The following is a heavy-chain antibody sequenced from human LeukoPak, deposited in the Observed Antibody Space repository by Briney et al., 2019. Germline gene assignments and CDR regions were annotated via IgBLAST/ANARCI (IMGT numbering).Heavy chain of an antibody. CDR3: ARFEGNYFDY. V-gene: IGHV4-59*01. Sequence: PSETLPLTCAVYGGSFSGYYWNWIRQPPGKGLEWIGYIYYSGSTNYNPSLKSRVTISVGTSKNQFSLRMSSVTAADTAMYYCARFEGNYFDYWGQGILVTVSS. CDR2: IYYSGST. D-gene: IGHD3-10*01. J-gene: IGHJ4*02. CDR1: GGSFSGYY.